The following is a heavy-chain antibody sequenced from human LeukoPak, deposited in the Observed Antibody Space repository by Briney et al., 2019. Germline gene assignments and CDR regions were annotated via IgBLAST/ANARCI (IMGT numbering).Heavy chain of an antibody. V-gene: IGHV3-23*01. Sequence: GGSLRLSCAAYGFTFSSYAMSWVRQAPGKGLEWVSAISGSGGSTYYADSVKGRFTISRDNSKNTLYLQMNSLRAEDTAVYYCAKDGGVDYYDSSGYYYVEYFDYWGQGTLVTVSS. J-gene: IGHJ4*02. CDR3: AKDGGVDYYDSSGYYYVEYFDY. CDR1: GFTFSSYA. CDR2: ISGSGGST. D-gene: IGHD3-22*01.